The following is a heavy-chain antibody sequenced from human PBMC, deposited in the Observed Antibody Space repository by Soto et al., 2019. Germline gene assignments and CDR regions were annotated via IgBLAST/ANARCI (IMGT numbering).Heavy chain of an antibody. D-gene: IGHD3-10*01. V-gene: IGHV1-2*04. CDR2: INPNIGGT. CDR3: ARDNRPMMYYYVSGNKRDIDAFDI. CDR1: GYTITGYY. J-gene: IGHJ3*02. Sequence: QVQLVQSGAEVKKPGASVKVSCKASGYTITGYYIHWVRQAPGQGLEWMGWINPNIGGTSYSQKFQGWVTMTRDTSISTAYVELRRLRSDDPAVYYCARDNRPMMYYYVSGNKRDIDAFDIWGLGTMVTVSS.